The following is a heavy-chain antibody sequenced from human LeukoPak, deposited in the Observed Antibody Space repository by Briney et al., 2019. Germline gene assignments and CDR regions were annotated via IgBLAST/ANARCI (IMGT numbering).Heavy chain of an antibody. Sequence: SETLSLTCAVYGGSFSGYYWSWIRQPPGKGLEWIGEINHSGSTNYNPSLKSRVTISVDTSKNQFSLKLSSVTAADTAVYYCASTVAGTPGGYWGQGTLVTVSS. D-gene: IGHD6-19*01. J-gene: IGHJ4*02. V-gene: IGHV4-34*01. CDR3: ASTVAGTPGGY. CDR2: INHSGST. CDR1: GGSFSGYY.